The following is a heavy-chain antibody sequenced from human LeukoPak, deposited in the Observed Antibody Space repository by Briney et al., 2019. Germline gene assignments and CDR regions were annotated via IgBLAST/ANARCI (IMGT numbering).Heavy chain of an antibody. D-gene: IGHD3-22*01. CDR2: ISGDGDTT. Sequence: GGSLRLSCAASGFTFDEYAMHWVRHDPGKGLEWVSLISGDGDTTYYAVSVKGRFTISRDNSKDSLYLQMNSLRTDDTALYYCAKVPYHSDSSDYFDYWGQGTLVTVSS. V-gene: IGHV3-43*02. CDR1: GFTFDEYA. J-gene: IGHJ4*02. CDR3: AKVPYHSDSSDYFDY.